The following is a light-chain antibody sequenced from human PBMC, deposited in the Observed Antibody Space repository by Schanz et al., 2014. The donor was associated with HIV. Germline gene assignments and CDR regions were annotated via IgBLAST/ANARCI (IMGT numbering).Light chain of an antibody. J-gene: IGKJ1*01. CDR1: QSSSTY. CDR2: GAS. CDR3: QQYGSSPWT. Sequence: EIVLTQSPGTLSLSPGERATLSCRASQSSSTYLAWYQHKPGQAPRPLIYGASTRATGIPDRFSGSGSGTDFTLTISRLEPEDFAVYYCQQYGSSPWTFGQGTKVEVK. V-gene: IGKV3-20*01.